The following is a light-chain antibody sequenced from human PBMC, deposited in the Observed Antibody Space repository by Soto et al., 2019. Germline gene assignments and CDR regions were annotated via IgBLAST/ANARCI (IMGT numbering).Light chain of an antibody. J-gene: IGKJ4*01. CDR1: QGISNY. V-gene: IGKV1-27*01. Sequence: PKTPSPSSPSASVGGKVTIPFRASQGISNYLAWYQQKPGKVPKLLIYAASTLQSGVPSRFSGSGSGTDFTLTISSLQPEDVATYYCQKCGIAPFSFGGGTKVDIK. CDR3: QKCGIAPFS. CDR2: AAS.